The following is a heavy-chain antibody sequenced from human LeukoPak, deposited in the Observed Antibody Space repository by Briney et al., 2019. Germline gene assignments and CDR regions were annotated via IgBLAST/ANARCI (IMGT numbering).Heavy chain of an antibody. CDR1: GGSLSSSSYY. D-gene: IGHD3-22*01. CDR3: ARAAPSYYDSSGSGFDY. J-gene: IGHJ4*02. V-gene: IGHV4-39*07. Sequence: PSETLSLTCTVTGGSLSSSSYYWGWLRQPPGTGLEWIGSIYYSGSTYYNPSLKSRVTISVDTSKNQFSPKLSSVTAADTAVYYCARAAPSYYDSSGSGFDYWGQGTLVTVSS. CDR2: IYYSGST.